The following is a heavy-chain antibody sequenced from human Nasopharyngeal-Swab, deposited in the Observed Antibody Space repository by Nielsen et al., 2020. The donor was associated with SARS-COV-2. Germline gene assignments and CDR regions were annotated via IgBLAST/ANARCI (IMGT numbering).Heavy chain of an antibody. J-gene: IGHJ4*02. V-gene: IGHV4-4*02. CDR3: ASQPASKYSSSQYDY. D-gene: IGHD6-13*01. CDR1: GGSISSSNW. CDR2: IYHSGST. Sequence: SETLSLTYAVSGGSISSSNWWSWVRQPSGKGLEWIGEIYHSGSTNYNPSLKSRVTISVDKSKNQFSLKLSSVTAADTAVYYCASQPASKYSSSQYDYWGQGTLVTVSS.